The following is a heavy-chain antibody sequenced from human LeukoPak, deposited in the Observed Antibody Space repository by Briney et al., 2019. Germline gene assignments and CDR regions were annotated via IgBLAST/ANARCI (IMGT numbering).Heavy chain of an antibody. CDR3: AKDDYYGSGSH. J-gene: IGHJ4*02. CDR1: GFTFSSYS. D-gene: IGHD3-10*01. Sequence: GGSLRLSCAASGFTFSSYSMNWVRQAPGKGLEWVSSISSSSSYIYYADSVKGRFTISRDNSKNTLYLQMNSLRAEDTAVYYCAKDDYYGSGSHWGRGTLVTVSS. CDR2: ISSSSSYI. V-gene: IGHV3-21*01.